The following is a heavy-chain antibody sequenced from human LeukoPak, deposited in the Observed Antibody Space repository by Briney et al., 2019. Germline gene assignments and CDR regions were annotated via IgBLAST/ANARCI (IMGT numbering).Heavy chain of an antibody. V-gene: IGHV1-46*01. CDR3: AREDYGDDVEYYYYGMDV. CDR1: GYTFTSYY. Sequence: ASVKVSCKASGYTFTSYYMHWVRQAPGQGLEWMGIINPSGGSTSYAQKFQGRVTMTRDTSTSTVYMELSSLRSEDTAVYYCAREDYGDDVEYYYYGMDVWGQGTTVTVSS. D-gene: IGHD4-17*01. J-gene: IGHJ6*02. CDR2: INPSGGST.